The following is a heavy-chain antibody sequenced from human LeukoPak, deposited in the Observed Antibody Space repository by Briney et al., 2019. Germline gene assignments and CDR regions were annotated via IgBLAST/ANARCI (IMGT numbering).Heavy chain of an antibody. Sequence: PSETLSLTCTVSGDSIRSYHWGWIRQSPGKGLEWIGYIYSTGNTNYNPSLESRVTISVDTSKNQFSLRLTSVPAADTALYFCARRTGFDLFEYWGQGTLVTVSS. J-gene: IGHJ4*02. CDR3: ARRTGFDLFEY. CDR2: IYSTGNT. V-gene: IGHV4-4*09. D-gene: IGHD3/OR15-3a*01. CDR1: GDSIRSYH.